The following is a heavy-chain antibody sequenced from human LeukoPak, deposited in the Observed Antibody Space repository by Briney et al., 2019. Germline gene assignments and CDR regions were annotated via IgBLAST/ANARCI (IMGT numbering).Heavy chain of an antibody. CDR3: ARGYDGSTWYRFDP. Sequence: PGRSPRLSCAASGFTFSGYTMNGVRQAPGKGLEWVSSITSSSSYMYYADSVKGRFTISRDNAKNSLYLKMNSLGAEDTALYSCARGYDGSTWYRFDPWGQGSLVTVSS. D-gene: IGHD6-13*01. CDR1: GFTFSGYT. J-gene: IGHJ5*02. CDR2: ITSSSSYM. V-gene: IGHV3-21*01.